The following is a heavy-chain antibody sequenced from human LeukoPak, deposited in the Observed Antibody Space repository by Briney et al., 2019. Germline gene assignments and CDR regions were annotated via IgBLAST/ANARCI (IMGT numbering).Heavy chain of an antibody. J-gene: IGHJ4*02. CDR1: GFIVRSNY. CDR3: GRGWAVDF. CDR2: IYSGGNT. Sequence: PGGSLSLSCAASGFIVRSNYMSRVRQAAGKGLEWVSVIYSGGNTFYADFVKGRFTISIDNAKNSVFLQMNSLRVEDTAVYYCGRGWAVDFWGQGTLVTVSS. D-gene: IGHD5-24*01. V-gene: IGHV3-53*01.